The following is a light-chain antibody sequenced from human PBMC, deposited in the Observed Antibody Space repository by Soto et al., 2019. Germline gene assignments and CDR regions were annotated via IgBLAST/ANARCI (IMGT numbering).Light chain of an antibody. J-gene: IGKJ1*01. CDR1: QSVSSN. V-gene: IGKV3D-15*01. CDR2: GAS. CDR3: QQYNSSPRT. Sequence: EIVMTQSPATLSVSPGERATLCCRASQSVSSNLAWYQQKPGQAPRLLIYGASTRATGIPARFSGSGSGTDFTLTISRLQSEDFAVYYCQQYNSSPRTFGQGTKVDIK.